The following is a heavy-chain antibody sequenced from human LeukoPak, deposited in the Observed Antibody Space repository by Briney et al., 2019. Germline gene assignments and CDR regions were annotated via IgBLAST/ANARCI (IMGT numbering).Heavy chain of an antibody. D-gene: IGHD5-18*01. Sequence: SETLSLTCAVYGGSFSGYYWSWIRQPPGKGLEWIGEINHSGSTNYNPSLKSRVTISVDTSKNQFSLKLSSVTAADTAVYYCARVGVDTAMDDYYGMDVWGQGTTVTVSS. J-gene: IGHJ6*02. CDR2: INHSGST. CDR1: GGSFSGYY. CDR3: ARVGVDTAMDDYYGMDV. V-gene: IGHV4-34*01.